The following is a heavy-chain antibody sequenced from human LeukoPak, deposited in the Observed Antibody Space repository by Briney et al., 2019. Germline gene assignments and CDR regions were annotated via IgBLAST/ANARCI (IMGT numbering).Heavy chain of an antibody. CDR3: ASRDRYNPFDY. D-gene: IGHD5-24*01. Sequence: SETLSLTGAVSGGSISSGGYSWSWIRQPPGKGLEWIGYIYHSGSTYYNPSLKSRVTISVDRSKNQFSLKLSSVTAADTAVYYCASRDRYNPFDYWGQGTLVTVSS. V-gene: IGHV4-30-2*01. J-gene: IGHJ4*02. CDR1: GGSISSGGYS. CDR2: IYHSGST.